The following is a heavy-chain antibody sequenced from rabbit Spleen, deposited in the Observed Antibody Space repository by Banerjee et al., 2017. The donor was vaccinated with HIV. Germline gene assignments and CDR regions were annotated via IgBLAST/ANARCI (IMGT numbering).Heavy chain of an antibody. CDR2: IYSSSTIT. V-gene: IGHV1S45*01. CDR3: ARGGYGYTDLDL. D-gene: IGHD6-1*01. Sequence: QEQLEESGGDLVKHEGSLTLTCTASGFSFSSSYYMYWVRQAPGKGLEWIGCIYSSSTITWYASWAKGRFTISKTSSTTVTLQKTSLTDADTATYFCARGGYGYTDLDLWG. CDR1: GFSFSSSYY. J-gene: IGHJ4*01.